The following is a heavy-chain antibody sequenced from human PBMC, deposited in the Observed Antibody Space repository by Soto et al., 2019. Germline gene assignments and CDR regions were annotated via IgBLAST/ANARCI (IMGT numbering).Heavy chain of an antibody. CDR1: GFTFSSYA. CDR2: ISGSGGST. J-gene: IGHJ6*03. V-gene: IGHV3-23*01. D-gene: IGHD3-16*01. Sequence: GGSLRLSCAASGFTFSSYAMSWVRQAPGKGLEWVSAISGSGGSTYYADSVKGRFTISRDNSKNTLYLQMNSLRAEDTAVYYCAKKGVRGTPYYYYYMDVWGKGTTVTVSS. CDR3: AKKGVRGTPYYYYYMDV.